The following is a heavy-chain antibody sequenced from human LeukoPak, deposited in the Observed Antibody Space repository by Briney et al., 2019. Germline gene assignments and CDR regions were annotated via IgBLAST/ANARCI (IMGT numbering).Heavy chain of an antibody. CDR2: ISSSGSTI. CDR1: GFTFSDYY. V-gene: IGHV3-11*01. J-gene: IGHJ6*02. D-gene: IGHD1-26*01. CDR3: SRASGVGATEAYYYYGKDG. Sequence: GGSLRLSCAASGFTFSDYYMSWIRQAPGKGLEWVSYISSSGSTIYYADSVKGRFTISRDNAKNSLYLQMNSLRAEDTAVYYWSRASGVGATEAYYYYGKDGWGQGTTVTVSS.